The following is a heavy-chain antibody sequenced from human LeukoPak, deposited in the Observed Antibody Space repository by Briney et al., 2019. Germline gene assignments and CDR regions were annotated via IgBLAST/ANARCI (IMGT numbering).Heavy chain of an antibody. Sequence: PSETLSLTCSVSGGSISSTNYYWGWIRQPPGKGLEWIGSIYYSGTTYCNPSLKSRVTISIDTSKNQFSLNLNSVTAADTAVYYCASCSYHRGEYMVRGPNYYYYYMDVWGKGTTVTVSS. CDR2: IYYSGTT. J-gene: IGHJ6*03. D-gene: IGHD3-10*01. CDR3: ASCSYHRGEYMVRGPNYYYYYMDV. V-gene: IGHV4-39*01. CDR1: GGSISSTNYY.